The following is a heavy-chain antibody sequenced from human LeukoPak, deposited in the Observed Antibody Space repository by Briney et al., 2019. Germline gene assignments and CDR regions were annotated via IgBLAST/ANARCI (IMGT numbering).Heavy chain of an antibody. CDR2: ISADGDST. CDR1: GFTFSRYA. Sequence: GGSLRLSCTASGFTFSRYAMHWVRQAPGKGLEYASVISADGDSTYYADSVKGRFTISRDNSKNTLYPQMGSLRAEDMAVYYCARSNCSTTSCLFNAFDIWGQGTMVTVSS. J-gene: IGHJ3*02. CDR3: ARSNCSTTSCLFNAFDI. V-gene: IGHV3-64*02. D-gene: IGHD2-2*01.